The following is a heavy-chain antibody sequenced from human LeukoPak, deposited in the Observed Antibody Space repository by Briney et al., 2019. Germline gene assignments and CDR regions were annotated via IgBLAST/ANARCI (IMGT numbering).Heavy chain of an antibody. D-gene: IGHD6-13*01. CDR3: ARGKAAGY. CDR2: INHSGST. J-gene: IGHJ4*02. V-gene: IGHV4-34*01. CDR1: GGSFNSENYF. Sequence: SQTLSLTCTVSGGSFNSENYFWSWIRQPPGKGLEWIGEINHSGSTNYNPSLKSRVTISVDTSKNQFSLKLSSVTAADTAVYYCARGKAAGYWGQGTLVTVSS.